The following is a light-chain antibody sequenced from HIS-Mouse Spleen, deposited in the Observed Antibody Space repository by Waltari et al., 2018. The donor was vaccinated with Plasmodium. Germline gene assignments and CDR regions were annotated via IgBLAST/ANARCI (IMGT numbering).Light chain of an antibody. CDR1: SSDVGGYNL. J-gene: IGLJ3*02. V-gene: IGLV2-23*01. CDR3: CSYAGSRV. Sequence: QSALTQPASVSGSPGQSITISCTGTSSDVGGYNLVSWYQQHPGKAPKLMIYEGSTRPSGVSNRFSGSKSGNTASLTISGLQAEDEADYYCCSYAGSRVFGGGTK. CDR2: EGS.